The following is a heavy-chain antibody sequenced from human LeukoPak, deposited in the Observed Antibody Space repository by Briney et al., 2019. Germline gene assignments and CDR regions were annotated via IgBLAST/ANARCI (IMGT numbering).Heavy chain of an antibody. CDR2: ISPIGSRT. Sequence: GGSLRLSCAASGFTFSTYAMNWVRQAPGKGREWVSAISPIGSRTYYADSVKGRFTISRDNSKNTLYLQMNSLRAGDTAIYYCAKASTVLKPIDSWGQGTLVTVSS. J-gene: IGHJ4*02. CDR1: GFTFSTYA. CDR3: AKASTVLKPIDS. V-gene: IGHV3-23*01. D-gene: IGHD1-14*01.